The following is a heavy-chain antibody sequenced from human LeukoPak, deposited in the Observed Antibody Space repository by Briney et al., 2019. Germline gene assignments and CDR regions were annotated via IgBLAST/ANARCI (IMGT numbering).Heavy chain of an antibody. D-gene: IGHD5-18*01. V-gene: IGHV4-59*01. J-gene: IGHJ3*02. Sequence: PSETLSLTCSVSGGSISHYYWSWIRQPPGKGLEWIGYIYYSGSTNYNPSLKSRVTISVDTSKNQFSLKLSSVTAADTAVYYCASSYSYGYSAFDIWGQGTMVTVSS. CDR2: IYYSGST. CDR1: GGSISHYY. CDR3: ASSYSYGYSAFDI.